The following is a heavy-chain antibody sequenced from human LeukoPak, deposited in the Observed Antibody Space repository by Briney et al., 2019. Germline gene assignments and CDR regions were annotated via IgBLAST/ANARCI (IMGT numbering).Heavy chain of an antibody. CDR1: GFTFSSYA. D-gene: IGHD6-13*01. J-gene: IGHJ4*02. V-gene: IGHV3-23*01. Sequence: PGGSLRLSCAASGFTFSSYAMSWVRQAPGKGLEWVSAISGSGGSTYYADSVKGRFTISRDNSKNTLYLQMNSLRAEDTAVYYCAKASLSPRYSSSWTTFDYWGQGTLATVSS. CDR3: AKASLSPRYSSSWTTFDY. CDR2: ISGSGGST.